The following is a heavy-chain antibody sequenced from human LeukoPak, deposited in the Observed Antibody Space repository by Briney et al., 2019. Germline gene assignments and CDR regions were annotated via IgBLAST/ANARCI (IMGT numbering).Heavy chain of an antibody. CDR3: ARARPHYYDSSADAFDI. CDR2: IYYSGST. D-gene: IGHD3-22*01. Sequence: SETLSLTCTVSGGSISSYYWSWIRQPPGKGLEWIGYIYYSGSTNYNPSLKSRVTISVDTSKNQFSLKLSSVTAADTAVYYCARARPHYYDSSADAFDIWGQGTMVTVSS. CDR1: GGSISSYY. J-gene: IGHJ3*02. V-gene: IGHV4-59*12.